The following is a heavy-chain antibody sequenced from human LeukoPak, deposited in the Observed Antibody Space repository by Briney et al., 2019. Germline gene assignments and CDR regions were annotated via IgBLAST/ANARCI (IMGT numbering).Heavy chain of an antibody. V-gene: IGHV4-34*01. CDR1: GGSFRGYY. CDR3: ARGNRRLGYYGSGSRLPYDS. D-gene: IGHD3-10*01. CDR2: FTHLETT. Sequence: SETLSLTCDVYGGSFRGYYWTWIRQSPGKGLEWLGEFTHLETTKYNPSLKSRVTVSVDTSKNQFSLSLTSVTAAGTAVYFCARGNRRLGYYGSGSRLPYDSWGQGTLVTVSS. J-gene: IGHJ5*02.